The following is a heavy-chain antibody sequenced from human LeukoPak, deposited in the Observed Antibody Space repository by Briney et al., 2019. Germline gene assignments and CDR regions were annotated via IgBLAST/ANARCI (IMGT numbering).Heavy chain of an antibody. Sequence: GGSLRLSCAASGFTFSSYWMSWVRQAPGKGLEWVANIKQDGSEKYYVDSVKGRFTIPRDNAKNSLYLQMNSLRAEDTAVYYCARDLSYSSSHLDYWGQGTLVTVSS. CDR3: ARDLSYSSSHLDY. CDR2: IKQDGSEK. J-gene: IGHJ4*02. D-gene: IGHD6-6*01. CDR1: GFTFSSYW. V-gene: IGHV3-7*01.